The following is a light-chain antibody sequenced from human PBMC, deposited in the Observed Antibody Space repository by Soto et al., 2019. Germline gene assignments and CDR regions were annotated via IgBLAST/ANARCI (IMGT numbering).Light chain of an antibody. V-gene: IGKV1-9*01. CDR2: AAS. CDR1: QGISSY. CDR3: QQLNSYPIT. Sequence: DIQLTQSPSFLSASVGDRVTITCRASQGISSYLAWYQQKPGKAPKLLIYAASTLQSGVPSRFIGSGSWTKFTLPISSLLPEDFATYCCQQLNSYPITFGQGTRLEIK. J-gene: IGKJ5*01.